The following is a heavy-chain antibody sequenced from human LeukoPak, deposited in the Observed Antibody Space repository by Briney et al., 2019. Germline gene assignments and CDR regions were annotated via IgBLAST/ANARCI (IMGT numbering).Heavy chain of an antibody. CDR1: GGSISSGGYY. V-gene: IGHV4-31*03. CDR2: IYSSGST. CDR3: ASIVPGTSNYFDY. D-gene: IGHD6-19*01. Sequence: SETLSLTCTVSGGSISSGGYYWSWIRQHPGKGLEWIGYIYSSGSTYYNPSLKSRVTISVDTSKNQFSLKLSSVTAADTAVYYCASIVPGTSNYFDYWGQGTLVTVSS. J-gene: IGHJ4*02.